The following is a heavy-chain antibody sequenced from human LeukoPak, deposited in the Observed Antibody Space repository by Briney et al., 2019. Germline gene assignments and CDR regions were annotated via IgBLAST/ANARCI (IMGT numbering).Heavy chain of an antibody. V-gene: IGHV3-23*01. J-gene: IGHJ4*02. CDR3: AKRESSSRWYNYFDY. CDR2: ISGSGGST. Sequence: PGGSLRLSCAASGFTFSSYAMSWGRQAPGKGLEWVSAISGSGGSTYYAGSVKGRFTISRDNSKNTLYLQMDSLRAEDTAVYYCAKRESSSRWYNYFDYWGQGTLVTVSS. D-gene: IGHD6-13*01. CDR1: GFTFSSYA.